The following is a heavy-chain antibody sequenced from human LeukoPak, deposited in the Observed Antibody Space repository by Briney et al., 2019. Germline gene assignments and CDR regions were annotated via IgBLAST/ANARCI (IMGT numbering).Heavy chain of an antibody. CDR2: IIPILGIA. CDR1: GGTFSSYA. J-gene: IGHJ4*02. D-gene: IGHD4-17*01. V-gene: IGHV1-69*04. CDR3: AREKGMTTVVYFDY. Sequence: GASVKVSCKAPGGTFSSYAISWVRQAPGQGLEWMGRIIPILGIANYAQKFQGRVTITADKSTSTAYMELSSLRSEDTAVYYCAREKGMTTVVYFDYWGQGTLVTVSS.